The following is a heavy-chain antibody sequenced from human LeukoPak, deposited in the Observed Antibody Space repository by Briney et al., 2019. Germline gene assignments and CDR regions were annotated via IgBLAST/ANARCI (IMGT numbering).Heavy chain of an antibody. CDR3: ARDFGESDNWFDP. D-gene: IGHD3-10*01. Sequence: PSETLSPTCTVSGGSISSYYWSWIRQPPGKGLEWIGYIYYSGSTNYNPSLKSRVTISVDTPKNQFSLKLSSVTAADTAVYYCARDFGESDNWFDPWGQGTLVTVSS. J-gene: IGHJ5*02. CDR2: IYYSGST. CDR1: GGSISSYY. V-gene: IGHV4-59*01.